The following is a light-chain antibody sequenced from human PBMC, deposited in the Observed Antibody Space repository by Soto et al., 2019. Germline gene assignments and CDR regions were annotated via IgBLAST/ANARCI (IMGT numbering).Light chain of an antibody. J-gene: IGKJ1*01. CDR1: QSITNR. Sequence: DIQMTQSPSTLSASVGDRVTITCRASQSITNRLAWYQQKPGEAPKLLIYDASALPRGVPSRFSGSGSGTKFTLTISSLQPDDFATYYCQQYNSYWTFGQGTKVDIK. CDR3: QQYNSYWT. CDR2: DAS. V-gene: IGKV1-5*01.